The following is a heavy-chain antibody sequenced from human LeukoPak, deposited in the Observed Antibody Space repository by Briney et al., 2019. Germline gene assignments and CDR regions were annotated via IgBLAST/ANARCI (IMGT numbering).Heavy chain of an antibody. V-gene: IGHV3-30*03. CDR3: ATDRPRAGTVDY. Sequence: GGSLRLSCAASGFNFSSYGMHWVRQAPGKGLEWVTVISYDGSKKYYADSVKGRFTISRDNSKNTLYLQMNSLRAADTAVYYCATDRPRAGTVDYWGQGTLVTVSS. J-gene: IGHJ4*02. D-gene: IGHD1-7*01. CDR1: GFNFSSYG. CDR2: ISYDGSKK.